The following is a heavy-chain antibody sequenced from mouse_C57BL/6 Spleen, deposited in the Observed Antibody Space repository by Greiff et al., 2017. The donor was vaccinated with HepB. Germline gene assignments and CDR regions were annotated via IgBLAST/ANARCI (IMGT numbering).Heavy chain of an antibody. D-gene: IGHD1-1*01. Sequence: VKLMESGAELARPGASVKLSCKASGYTFTSYGISWVKQRTGQGLEWIGEIYPRSGNTYYNEKFKGKATLTADKSSSTAYMELRSLTSEDSAVYFCARGAGSSDYYAMDYWGKGTSVTVSS. V-gene: IGHV1-81*01. J-gene: IGHJ4*01. CDR2: IYPRSGNT. CDR1: GYTFTSYG. CDR3: ARGAGSSDYYAMDY.